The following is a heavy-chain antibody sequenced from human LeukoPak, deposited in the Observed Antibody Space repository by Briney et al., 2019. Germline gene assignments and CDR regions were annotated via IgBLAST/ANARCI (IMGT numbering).Heavy chain of an antibody. CDR3: AKDRGAVALGAFDY. J-gene: IGHJ4*02. CDR2: ISYDGSNK. V-gene: IGHV3-30*18. Sequence: GGSLRLSCAASGFTFSSYGMHWVRQAPGKGLEWVAVISYDGSNKYYADSVKGRFTISRDNSKNTLYLQMNSLRAEDTAVYYCAKDRGAVALGAFDYWGQGTLATVSS. D-gene: IGHD6-19*01. CDR1: GFTFSSYG.